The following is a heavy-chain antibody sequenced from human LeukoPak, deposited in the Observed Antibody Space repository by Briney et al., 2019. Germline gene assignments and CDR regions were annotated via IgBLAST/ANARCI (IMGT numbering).Heavy chain of an antibody. CDR1: GGSINDAS. D-gene: IGHD5-18*01. CDR3: ARDQGYTAMGQYYYYGMDV. Sequence: SETLSLTCTVSGGSINDASWNWIRKPPGQGLEWIGYIYHSGGTNYNPSLKSRVTISVDTSKNQFSLKLSSVTAADTAVYYCARDQGYTAMGQYYYYGMDVWGQGTTVTVSS. V-gene: IGHV4-59*01. J-gene: IGHJ6*02. CDR2: IYHSGGT.